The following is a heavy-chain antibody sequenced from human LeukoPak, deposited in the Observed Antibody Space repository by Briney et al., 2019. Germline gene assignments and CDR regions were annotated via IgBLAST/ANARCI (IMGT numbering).Heavy chain of an antibody. J-gene: IGHJ4*02. Sequence: GGSLRLSCAASGFTFSSYWMSWVRQAPGRGLEWVANIKQDGSEKYYVDSVKGRFTISRDNSKNTLYLQMNSLRAEDTAVYYCAREPLWFEEYMDRDYWGQGTLVTVSS. D-gene: IGHD3-10*01. CDR1: GFTFSSYW. V-gene: IGHV3-7*01. CDR3: AREPLWFEEYMDRDY. CDR2: IKQDGSEK.